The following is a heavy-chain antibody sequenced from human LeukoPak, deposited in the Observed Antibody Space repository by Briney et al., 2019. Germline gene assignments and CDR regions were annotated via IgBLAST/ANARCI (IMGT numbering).Heavy chain of an antibody. CDR1: GGSISPYY. CDR3: ARALHYYDSSGYTDY. CDR2: IHYSGST. V-gene: IGHV4-59*01. D-gene: IGHD3-22*01. J-gene: IGHJ4*02. Sequence: SETLSLTCTVSGGSISPYYWSWIRQPPGKGLEWIGYIHYSGSTNYNPSLKSRVSMSVDTSKNQFSLKLNSVTAADTAVYYCARALHYYDSSGYTDYWGQGTLVTVSS.